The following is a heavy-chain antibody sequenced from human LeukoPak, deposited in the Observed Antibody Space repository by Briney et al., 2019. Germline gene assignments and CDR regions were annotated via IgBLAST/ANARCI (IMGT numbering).Heavy chain of an antibody. J-gene: IGHJ4*02. Sequence: GGSLRLSCAASGFTFSSYAMSWVRQAPGKGLEWVSAISGSGGSTYYADSEKGRFTISRDNSKNTLYLQMNSLRAEDTAVYYCAKDGGVYKFGLFDYWGQGTLVTVSS. V-gene: IGHV3-23*01. CDR3: AKDGGVYKFGLFDY. D-gene: IGHD3/OR15-3a*01. CDR2: ISGSGGST. CDR1: GFTFSSYA.